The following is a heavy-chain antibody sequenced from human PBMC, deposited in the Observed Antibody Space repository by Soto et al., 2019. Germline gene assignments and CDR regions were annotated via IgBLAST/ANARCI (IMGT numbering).Heavy chain of an antibody. Sequence: QVHLVQSGAEVKKPGASVKVSCQGSGYAFTTYGITWVRQAPGQGLEWMGWISAHNGNTNYAQNLQGRVTVTRDTSTSPAYMELRSLRYDDTAVYYCARGRYWDFWGQGAVVTVSS. CDR2: ISAHNGNT. CDR3: ARGRYWDF. CDR1: GYAFTTYG. V-gene: IGHV1-18*01. J-gene: IGHJ4*02. D-gene: IGHD2-8*02.